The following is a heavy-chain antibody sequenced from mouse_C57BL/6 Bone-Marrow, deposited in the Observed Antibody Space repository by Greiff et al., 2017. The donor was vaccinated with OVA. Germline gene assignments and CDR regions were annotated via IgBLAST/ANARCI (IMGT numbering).Heavy chain of an antibody. Sequence: VQLQQSGAELVRPGASVKLSCTASGFNIKDDYMHWVKQRPEQGLEWIGWIDPENGDTEYASKFQGKATITADTSSNTAYLQLSSLTSEDTVVYYCTTDYYGSSYWYFDVWGTGTTVTVSS. J-gene: IGHJ1*03. CDR1: GFNIKDDY. CDR2: IDPENGDT. CDR3: TTDYYGSSYWYFDV. D-gene: IGHD1-1*01. V-gene: IGHV14-4*01.